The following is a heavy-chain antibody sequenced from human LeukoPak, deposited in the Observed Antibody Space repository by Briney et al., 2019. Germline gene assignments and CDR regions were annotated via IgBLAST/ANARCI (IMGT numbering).Heavy chain of an antibody. CDR3: ARVLVTMVRGVIDWVDP. CDR2: IRSQEFGGTT. CDR1: GFTFRDYG. V-gene: IGHV3-49*04. Sequence: GGSLRLSCRASGFTFRDYGMTWVRQAPGKGLQWIGFIRSQEFGGTTGHATSLEGRFTISRDDSKSIAYLQMNSLKTEDTAVYYCARVLVTMVRGVIDWVDPWGQGTLVTVSS. D-gene: IGHD3-10*01. J-gene: IGHJ5*02.